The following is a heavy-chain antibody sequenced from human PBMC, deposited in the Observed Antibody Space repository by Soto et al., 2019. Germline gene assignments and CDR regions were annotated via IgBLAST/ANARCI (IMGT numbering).Heavy chain of an antibody. Sequence: GASVKVSCKASGYTFTSYGISWVRQAPGQGLEWMGWISAYNGNTNYAQKLQGRVTMTTDTSTSTAYMEPRSLRSDDTAVYYCAGTLVGATLNYYHYGMDVWGQGTTVTVSS. D-gene: IGHD1-26*01. CDR1: GYTFTSYG. J-gene: IGHJ6*02. CDR3: AGTLVGATLNYYHYGMDV. V-gene: IGHV1-18*01. CDR2: ISAYNGNT.